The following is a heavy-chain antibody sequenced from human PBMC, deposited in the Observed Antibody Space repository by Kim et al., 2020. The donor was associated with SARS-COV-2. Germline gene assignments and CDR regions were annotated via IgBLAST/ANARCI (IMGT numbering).Heavy chain of an antibody. Sequence: GGSLRLSCAASGFTVSSNYMSWVRQAPGKGLEWVSVIYSGGSTYYADSVKGRFTISRDNSKNTLYLQMNSLRAEDTAVYYCARVDYYDSSGYFDYWGQGTLVTVSS. D-gene: IGHD3-22*01. CDR2: IYSGGST. CDR3: ARVDYYDSSGYFDY. V-gene: IGHV3-53*01. CDR1: GFTVSSNY. J-gene: IGHJ4*02.